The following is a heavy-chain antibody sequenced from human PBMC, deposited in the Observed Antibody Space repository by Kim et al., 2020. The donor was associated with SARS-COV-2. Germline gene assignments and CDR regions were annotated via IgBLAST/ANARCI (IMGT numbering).Heavy chain of an antibody. CDR1: GGSISSGGYY. D-gene: IGHD3-10*01. J-gene: IGHJ6*03. CDR3: ARGGVTQHYYYYMDV. Sequence: SETLSLTCTVSGGSISSGGYYWSWIRQHPGKGLEWIGYIYYSGSTYYNPSLKSRVTISVDTSKNQFSLKLSSVTAADTAVYYCARGGVTQHYYYYMDVWGKGTTVTVSS. CDR2: IYYSGST. V-gene: IGHV4-31*03.